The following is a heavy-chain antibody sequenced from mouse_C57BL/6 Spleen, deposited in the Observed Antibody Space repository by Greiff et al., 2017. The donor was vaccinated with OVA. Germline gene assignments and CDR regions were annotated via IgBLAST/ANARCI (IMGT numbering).Heavy chain of an antibody. CDR3: ARNLGTTVGYAMDY. CDR2: IWSGGST. D-gene: IGHD1-1*01. CDR1: GFSLTSYG. Sequence: VQRVESGPGLVQPSQSLSITCTVSGFSLTSYGVHWVRQSPGKGLEWLGVIWSGGSTDYNAAFISRLSISKDNSKSQVFFKMNSLQADDTAIYYCARNLGTTVGYAMDYWGQGTSVTVSS. J-gene: IGHJ4*01. V-gene: IGHV2-2*01.